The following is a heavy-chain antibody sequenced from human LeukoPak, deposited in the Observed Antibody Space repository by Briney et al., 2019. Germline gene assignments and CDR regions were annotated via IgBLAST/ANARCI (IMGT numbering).Heavy chain of an antibody. J-gene: IGHJ4*02. V-gene: IGHV3-15*01. Sequence: GGSLRLSCAASGFTFSNALMSWVRQAPGEGLEWVGRIKSKNDGEATDYAAPVKGRFTISRDDSKNTLYLQMNSLKTEDTAVYYCTTTHRAPKANFFDHWGQGNLVTVSS. D-gene: IGHD1-26*01. CDR3: TTTHRAPKANFFDH. CDR1: GFTFSNAL. CDR2: IKSKNDGEAT.